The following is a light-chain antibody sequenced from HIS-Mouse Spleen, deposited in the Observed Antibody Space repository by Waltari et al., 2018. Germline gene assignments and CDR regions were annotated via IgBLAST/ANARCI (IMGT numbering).Light chain of an antibody. V-gene: IGLV2-11*01. CDR2: DVS. J-gene: IGLJ1*01. CDR1: SSDVGGYNY. Sequence: TQPRSVSGSPGQSVTISCTGTSSDVGGYNYVSWYQQHPGKAPKLMIYDVSKRPSGVPDRFSGSKSGNPASLTISGLQAEDEADYFCCSYAGSYTGVFGTGTKVTVL. CDR3: CSYAGSYTGV.